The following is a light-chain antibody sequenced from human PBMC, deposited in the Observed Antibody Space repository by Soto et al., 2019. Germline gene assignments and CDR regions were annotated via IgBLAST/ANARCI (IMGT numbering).Light chain of an antibody. V-gene: IGKV3-11*01. CDR2: DAS. J-gene: IGKJ4*01. CDR3: QQRSVWPRA. CDR1: QSVGTY. Sequence: EIVLTQSPATLSLSPGERATLSCRASQSVGTYLVWYQQKPGQAPRLLIYDASKRATGIPERFTGGGSGTDFTLTISSLEPEDFALYYCQQRSVWPRAFGGGTKVEMK.